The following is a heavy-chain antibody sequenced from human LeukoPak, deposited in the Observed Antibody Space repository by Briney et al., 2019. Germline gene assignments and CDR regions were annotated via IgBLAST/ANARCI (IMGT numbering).Heavy chain of an antibody. CDR2: ITGSGGTT. D-gene: IGHD3-9*01. V-gene: IGHV3-23*01. J-gene: IGHJ1*01. CDR3: TKWGDYDGLTGYYDSDG. CDR1: AFTFRNYA. Sequence: PGASLTLSCAASAFTFRNYAMSWVRQAPRKGLEWDSAITGSGGTTWYADSVKDHFTISRDNSKNTLYLQMNSLGAEDTGVYYCTKWGDYDGLTGYYDSDGWGQGTLVTVSS.